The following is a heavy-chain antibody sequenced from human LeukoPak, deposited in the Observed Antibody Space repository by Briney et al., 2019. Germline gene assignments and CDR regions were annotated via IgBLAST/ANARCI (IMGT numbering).Heavy chain of an antibody. J-gene: IGHJ6*03. CDR3: ARNPPKTGNNGEPYSSSMDF. Sequence: PGGSLRLSCAASGFTFSSYSMNWVRQAPGKGLEWVSSISSSSSYIYYADSVKGRFTISRDNAKNSLYLQMNSLRAEDTAVYYCARNPPKTGNNGEPYSSSMDFGGKGTTSPSP. CDR2: ISSSSSYI. CDR1: GFTFSSYS. V-gene: IGHV3-21*01. D-gene: IGHD1/OR15-1a*01.